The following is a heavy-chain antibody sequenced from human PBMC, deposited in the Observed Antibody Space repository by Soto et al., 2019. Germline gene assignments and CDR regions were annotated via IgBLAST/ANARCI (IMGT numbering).Heavy chain of an antibody. CDR1: GFTVSSKY. CDR3: ARDDVLCDGGRCYGVPLDV. J-gene: IGHJ6*04. V-gene: IGHV3-66*01. Sequence: EVHLVESGGGLIQPGGSLRLSCAASGFTVSSKYMSWVRQAPGKGLAWVSLIQSGGPPYYADSVKGRFTISRDTSENTLHLQMDSLRAEDTAVYYCARDDVLCDGGRCYGVPLDVWGKGTMVTVSS. D-gene: IGHD2-15*01. CDR2: IQSGGPP.